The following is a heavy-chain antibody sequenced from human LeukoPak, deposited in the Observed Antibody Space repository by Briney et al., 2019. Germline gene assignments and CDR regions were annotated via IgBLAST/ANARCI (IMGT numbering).Heavy chain of an antibody. Sequence: SETLSLTCAVYGGSFSGYYWSWIRQPPGKGLEWIGEINHSGSTNYNPSLKSRVTMSVDTSKNQFSLKLSSVTAADTAVYYCARDPGYCSSTSCYTHLALGWFDPWGQGTLVTVSS. J-gene: IGHJ5*02. CDR2: INHSGST. D-gene: IGHD2-2*02. CDR1: GGSFSGYY. V-gene: IGHV4-34*01. CDR3: ARDPGYCSSTSCYTHLALGWFDP.